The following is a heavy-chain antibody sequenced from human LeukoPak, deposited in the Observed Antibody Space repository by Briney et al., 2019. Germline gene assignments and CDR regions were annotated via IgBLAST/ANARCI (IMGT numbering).Heavy chain of an antibody. CDR3: ARDASPEGFDY. J-gene: IGHJ4*02. CDR2: ISTTSTYI. V-gene: IGHV3-21*01. CDR1: GFTFSNYN. D-gene: IGHD1-14*01. Sequence: GGSLRLSCAAAGFTFSNYNMNWVRQPPGKGLEWVSSISTTSTYIYYADSVKGRFTISRDNAKNSLYLQMNSLRAEDTAVYYCARDASPEGFDYWGQGTLVTVSS.